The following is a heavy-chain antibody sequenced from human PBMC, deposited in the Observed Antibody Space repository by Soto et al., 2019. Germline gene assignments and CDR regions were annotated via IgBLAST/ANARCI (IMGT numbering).Heavy chain of an antibody. CDR2: ISYDGSNK. J-gene: IGHJ4*02. V-gene: IGHV3-30*18. CDR3: AKGTYYYDSSGYDY. D-gene: IGHD3-22*01. CDR1: GFTFSSYG. Sequence: QVQLVESGGGVVQPGRSLRLSCEASGFTFSSYGMQWVRQAPGKGLEWVAVISYDGSNKYYADSVKGRFTISRDNSKNTLYLQMNSLRAEDTAVYYCAKGTYYYDSSGYDYWGQGTLVTVSS.